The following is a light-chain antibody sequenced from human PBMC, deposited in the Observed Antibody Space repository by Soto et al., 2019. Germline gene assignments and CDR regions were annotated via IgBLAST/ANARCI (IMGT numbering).Light chain of an antibody. CDR2: EVT. Sequence: QSVLTQPASVSGSPGQSITISCTGTRRDVGGYNYVSWYQQYPGKSPKLLIYEVTHRPSGVSNRFSGSKSGNTASLTISGLQAEGEADYYCSSYTISNTLPFVFGTGTKV. V-gene: IGLV2-14*01. CDR1: RRDVGGYNY. J-gene: IGLJ1*01. CDR3: SSYTISNTLPFV.